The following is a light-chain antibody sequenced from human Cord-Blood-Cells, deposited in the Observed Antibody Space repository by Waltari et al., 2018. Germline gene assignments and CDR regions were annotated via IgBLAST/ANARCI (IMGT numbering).Light chain of an antibody. J-gene: IGKJ4*01. CDR1: QSVSSN. V-gene: IGKV3-15*01. CDR3: QQYNNWPPLT. Sequence: EIVMTQSPATLSVSSGERATLSCRASQSVSSNLAWYQQKPGQAPRLLIYGASTRATGIPARFSGSGSWTEFTLTISSLQSEDFAVYYCQQYNNWPPLTFGGGTKVEIK. CDR2: GAS.